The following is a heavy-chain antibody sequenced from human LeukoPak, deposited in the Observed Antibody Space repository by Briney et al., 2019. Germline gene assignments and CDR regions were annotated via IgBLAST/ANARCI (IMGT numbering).Heavy chain of an antibody. Sequence: SETLSLTCTVSGGSINSSNYYWGWIRQPPGKGLEWIGSIYYSGSTYYNPSLKSRVSISVDTSKDQFSLKLSSVTAADTAVYYCARRAADSGYSYHVWGQGILVTVSS. CDR1: GGSINSSNYY. J-gene: IGHJ4*02. CDR3: ARRAADSGYSYHV. CDR2: IYYSGST. V-gene: IGHV4-39*01. D-gene: IGHD5-18*01.